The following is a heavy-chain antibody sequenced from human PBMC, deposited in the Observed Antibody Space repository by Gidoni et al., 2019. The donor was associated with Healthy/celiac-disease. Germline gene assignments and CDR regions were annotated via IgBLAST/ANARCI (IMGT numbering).Heavy chain of an antibody. CDR2: ISSSSSYI. CDR3: ARDPQWLVNYFDY. Sequence: EVQLVEAGGGLVKPGGSLRLSCAASGFTFSSYSMNWVRKAPGKGLEWVSSISSSSSYIYYADSVKGRFTISRDNAKNSLYLQMNSLRAEDTAVYYCARDPQWLVNYFDYWGQGTLVTVSS. J-gene: IGHJ4*02. V-gene: IGHV3-21*01. CDR1: GFTFSSYS. D-gene: IGHD6-19*01.